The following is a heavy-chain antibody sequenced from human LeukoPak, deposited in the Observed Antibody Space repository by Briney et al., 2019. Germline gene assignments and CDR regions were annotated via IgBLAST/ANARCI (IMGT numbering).Heavy chain of an antibody. D-gene: IGHD6-13*01. CDR1: GGSISSYY. CDR2: IYYSGST. J-gene: IGHJ4*02. CDR3: ARGGSSWYQYYFDY. Sequence: PSETLSLTCTVSGGSISSYYWSWIRQPPGKGLEWIGYIYYSGSTNYNPSLKSRVTMSVDTSKNQFSLKLSSVTAADTAVYYCARGGSSWYQYYFDYWGQGTLVTVSS. V-gene: IGHV4-59*12.